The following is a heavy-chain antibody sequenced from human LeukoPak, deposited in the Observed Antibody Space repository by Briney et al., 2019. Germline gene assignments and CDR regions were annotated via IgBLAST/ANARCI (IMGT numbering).Heavy chain of an antibody. Sequence: PGGSLRLSCAASGFTFSPYSMNWVRQAPGKGLEWVSYISSSSTTIYYAHSVKGRFTISRDNAKNSLYLQMNSLRDEDTAVYYCASSLGIDYYYGMDVWGQGTTVTVSS. D-gene: IGHD7-27*01. CDR1: GFTFSPYS. CDR3: ASSLGIDYYYGMDV. J-gene: IGHJ6*02. V-gene: IGHV3-48*02. CDR2: ISSSSTTI.